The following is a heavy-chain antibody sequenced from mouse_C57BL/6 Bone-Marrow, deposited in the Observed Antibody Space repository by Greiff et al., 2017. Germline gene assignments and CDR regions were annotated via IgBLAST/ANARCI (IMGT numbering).Heavy chain of an antibody. J-gene: IGHJ3*01. Sequence: EVKLVESGGGLVKPGGSLKLSCAASGFTFSDYGMHWVRQAPEKGLEWVAYISSGSSTIYYAATVKGRFTISRDNAKNTLFLQMTSLRSEDTAMYYCARWSPFAYWGQGTLVTVSA. D-gene: IGHD1-1*02. V-gene: IGHV5-17*01. CDR2: ISSGSSTI. CDR3: ARWSPFAY. CDR1: GFTFSDYG.